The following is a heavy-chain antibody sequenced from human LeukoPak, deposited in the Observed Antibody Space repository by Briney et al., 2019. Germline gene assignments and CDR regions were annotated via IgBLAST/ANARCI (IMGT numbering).Heavy chain of an antibody. CDR2: INPSSGAT. CDR3: ARATNFYYYYGMDV. J-gene: IGHJ6*02. D-gene: IGHD1-26*01. Sequence: ASEKVSCKTSGYTFTSYYIHWVRQAPGQGLEWMGIINPSSGATNYAQKFQGRATMTRDTPTSTVYMELSSQRSEDTAVYYCARATNFYYYYGMDVWGQGTTVTVSS. V-gene: IGHV1-46*01. CDR1: GYTFTSYY.